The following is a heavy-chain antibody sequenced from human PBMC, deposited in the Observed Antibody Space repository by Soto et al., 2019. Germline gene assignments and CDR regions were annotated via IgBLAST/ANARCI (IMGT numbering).Heavy chain of an antibody. CDR1: GGSISSGGYS. V-gene: IGHV4-30-2*01. CDR3: ARATSYYGSGVEVLDV. Sequence: QLQLQESGSGLVKPSQTLSLTCAVSGGSISSGGYSWSWIRQPPGKGLEWIGYIYHSGSTYYNPSLKSRVTISVDRSKNQFSLKMSSVTAADTAVYYCARATSYYGSGVEVLDVWGQGTTVTVSS. CDR2: IYHSGST. J-gene: IGHJ6*02. D-gene: IGHD3-10*01.